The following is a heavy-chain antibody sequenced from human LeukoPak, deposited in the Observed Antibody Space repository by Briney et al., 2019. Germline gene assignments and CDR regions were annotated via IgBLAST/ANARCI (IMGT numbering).Heavy chain of an antibody. J-gene: IGHJ4*02. CDR1: GFTFDDYA. Sequence: GGSLRLSCAASGFTFDDYAMHWVRQAPGKGLEWVANINQGGSEKYYVDSVKGRFTISRDNAKNSLYLQMNSLRTEDTAVYYCASGNNDWSLGGQGTLVTVSS. D-gene: IGHD3-9*01. CDR3: ASGNNDWSL. CDR2: INQGGSEK. V-gene: IGHV3-7*03.